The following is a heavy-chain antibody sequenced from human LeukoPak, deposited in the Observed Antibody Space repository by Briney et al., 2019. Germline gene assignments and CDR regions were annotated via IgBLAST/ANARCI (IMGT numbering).Heavy chain of an antibody. CDR1: GYTFTDYY. V-gene: IGHV1-2*02. CDR2: INPNSGAT. Sequence: GASVRVSCKASGYTFTDYYMNWVRQAPGQGLEWMGSINPNSGATNYVQKLQGRVTMTTDTSTSTAYMELRSLRSDDTAVYYCAHNWVGDGSGWFYFDYWGQGTLVTVSS. J-gene: IGHJ4*02. D-gene: IGHD6-19*01. CDR3: AHNWVGDGSGWFYFDY.